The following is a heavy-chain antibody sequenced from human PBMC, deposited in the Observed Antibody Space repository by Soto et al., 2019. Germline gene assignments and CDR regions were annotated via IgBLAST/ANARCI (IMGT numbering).Heavy chain of an antibody. D-gene: IGHD2-2*01. CDR1: GFTFGDYA. Sequence: AGGSLRLSCTGSGFTFGDYAMSWSRQAPGKGLEWVGVIRSKAYGETRDYAASVKGRFTILRDDSKSIAYLQMNSLQSEDTGVYYCTRYTYTSRYSYYGMDVWGHGTTVTVSS. CDR3: TRYTYTSRYSYYGMDV. V-gene: IGHV3-49*03. J-gene: IGHJ6*02. CDR2: IRSKAYGETR.